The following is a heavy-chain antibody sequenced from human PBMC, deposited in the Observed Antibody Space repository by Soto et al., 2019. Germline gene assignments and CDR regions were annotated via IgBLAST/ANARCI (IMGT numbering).Heavy chain of an antibody. J-gene: IGHJ4*02. D-gene: IGHD3-3*01. CDR2: IYYSGST. CDR1: GGSMCSGGYY. V-gene: IGHV4-31*03. Sequence: NPSDTLSLTCTVSGGSMCSGGYYWSWIRQHPGKGLEWIGYIYYSGSTYYNPSLKSRVTISVDTSKNQFSLKLSSVTAADTAVYYCSRERTRTLRFLKWLCDWGQGTLVTVSS. CDR3: SRERTRTLRFLKWLCD.